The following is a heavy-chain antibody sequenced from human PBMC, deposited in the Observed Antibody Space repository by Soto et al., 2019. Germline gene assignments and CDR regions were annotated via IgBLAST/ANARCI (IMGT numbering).Heavy chain of an antibody. CDR2: IYYSGST. Sequence: PSETLSLTCTVSGGSISSGDYYWSWIRQPPGKGLEWIGYIYYSGSTYYNPSLKSRVTISVDTSKNQFSLKLSSVTAADTVVYYCARGPGSGWYDYWGQGTLVTVSS. J-gene: IGHJ4*02. CDR3: ARGPGSGWYDY. CDR1: GGSISSGDYY. D-gene: IGHD6-19*01. V-gene: IGHV4-30-4*01.